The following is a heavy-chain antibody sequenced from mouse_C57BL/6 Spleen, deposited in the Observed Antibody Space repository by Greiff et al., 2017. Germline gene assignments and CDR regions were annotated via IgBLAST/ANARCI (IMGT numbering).Heavy chain of an antibody. D-gene: IGHD2-3*01. V-gene: IGHV1-5*01. J-gene: IGHJ2*01. CDR1: GYTFTSYW. CDR2: IYPGNSDT. CDR3: TREIIYDGYPYYFDY. Sequence: VQLKESGTVLARPGASVKMSCKTSGYTFTSYWMHWVKQRPGQGLEWIGAIYPGNSDTSYNPKFKGKAKLTAVTSASTAYMELSSLTNEDSAVYYCTREIIYDGYPYYFDYWGQGTTLTVSS.